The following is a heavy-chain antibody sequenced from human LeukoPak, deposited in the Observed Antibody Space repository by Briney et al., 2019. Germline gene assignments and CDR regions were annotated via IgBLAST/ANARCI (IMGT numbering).Heavy chain of an antibody. Sequence: SETLSLTCTLSGASISSYYWSWIRQPAGKGLDWIGRIYSSGITNYKASLKSRVTMSVDTSKNQISLKLRSVTAADTAVYYCARDQRSGRYSGNYFIDYWGQGTLVTVSP. CDR1: GASISSYY. V-gene: IGHV4-4*07. CDR2: IYSSGIT. CDR3: ARDQRSGRYSGNYFIDY. D-gene: IGHD1-26*01. J-gene: IGHJ4*02.